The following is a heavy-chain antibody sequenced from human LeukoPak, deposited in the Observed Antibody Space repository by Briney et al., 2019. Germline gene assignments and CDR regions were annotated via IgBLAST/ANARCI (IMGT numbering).Heavy chain of an antibody. D-gene: IGHD6-13*01. CDR2: IRYDGSNK. V-gene: IGHV3-30*02. CDR1: GFTFSSYG. CDR3: ARDRWVKAAAAPDY. J-gene: IGHJ4*02. Sequence: GGSLRLSCAAPGFTFSSYGMHWVRQAPGKGLEWVAFIRYDGSNKYYADSVKGRFTISRDNSKNTLYLQMNSLRAEDTAVYYCARDRWVKAAAAPDYWGQGTLVTVSS.